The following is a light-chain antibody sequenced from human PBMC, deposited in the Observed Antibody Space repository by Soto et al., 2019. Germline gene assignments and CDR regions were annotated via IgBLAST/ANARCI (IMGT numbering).Light chain of an antibody. CDR2: KAS. Sequence: DIQMTQSPSTLSASLGDSVTITCRVSQDISNWLAWYQQKPGKAPRLLIYKASSLESGVPSRFRGSGFGTDFTLTISSLQPDDFATYFCHQYNTYWTFGQGTKV. CDR3: HQYNTYWT. J-gene: IGKJ1*01. V-gene: IGKV1-5*03. CDR1: QDISNW.